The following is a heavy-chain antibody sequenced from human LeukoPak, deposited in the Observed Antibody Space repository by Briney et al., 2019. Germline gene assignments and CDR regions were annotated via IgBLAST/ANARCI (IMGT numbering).Heavy chain of an antibody. CDR3: ARDRGSHFDY. D-gene: IGHD1-26*01. CDR1: GFTFSSYA. J-gene: IGHJ4*02. V-gene: IGHV3-30*04. Sequence: GGSLRLSCAASGFTFSSYAMHWVRQAPGKGLEWVAVISYDGSNKYYADSVKGRFTISRDNSKNTLYLQMNSLRAEDTAVYYCARDRGSHFDYWGQGTLVTVSS. CDR2: ISYDGSNK.